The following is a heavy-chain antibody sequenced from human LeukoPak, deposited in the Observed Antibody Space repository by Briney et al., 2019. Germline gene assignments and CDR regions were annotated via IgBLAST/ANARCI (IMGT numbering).Heavy chain of an antibody. D-gene: IGHD2-21*02. V-gene: IGHV3-48*02. J-gene: IGHJ5*02. CDR1: GFTVSSNY. Sequence: GGSLRLSCAASGFTVSSNYMSWVRQAPGKGLEWVSYISSSSSTIYYADSVKGRFAFSRDNAKNSLFLQMNSLRDEDTAVYYCARGRAYCGGDCYSGWFDPWGQGTLVTVSS. CDR3: ARGRAYCGGDCYSGWFDP. CDR2: ISSSSSTI.